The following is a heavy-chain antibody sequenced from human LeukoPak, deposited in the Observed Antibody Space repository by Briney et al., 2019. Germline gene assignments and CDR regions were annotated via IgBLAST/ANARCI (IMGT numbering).Heavy chain of an antibody. J-gene: IGHJ4*02. D-gene: IGHD5-18*01. V-gene: IGHV3-74*01. CDR1: GFTFSTYW. CDR3: ANTGYNYEFDY. CDR2: TNRDGSGI. Sequence: GGSLRLSCSASGFTFSTYWMHWVRQAPGKGLVWISRTNRDGSGITYADSVKGRFTISRDNAKSILYLQMNSLRAEDTAVYYCANTGYNYEFDYWGQGTLVTVSS.